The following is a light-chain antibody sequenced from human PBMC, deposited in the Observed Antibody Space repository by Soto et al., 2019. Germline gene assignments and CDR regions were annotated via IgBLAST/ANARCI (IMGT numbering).Light chain of an antibody. J-gene: IGKJ1*01. CDR3: QQRSHRVT. CDR2: DAS. V-gene: IGKV3-11*01. CDR1: QSVSSY. Sequence: EIVLTQAPSTLPLSPGERATLSCRASQSVSSYLAWYQQKPGQAPRLLIYDASNRATGIPARFSGSGSGTDFPLTISSLEPEDFAVYCCQQRSHRVTFGQGTKVDIK.